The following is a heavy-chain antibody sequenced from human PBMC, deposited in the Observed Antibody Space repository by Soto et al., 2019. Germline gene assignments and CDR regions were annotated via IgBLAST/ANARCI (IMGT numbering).Heavy chain of an antibody. D-gene: IGHD6-6*01. CDR3: ARGIRGTYSSSSGPARGPHSSSWPVDY. CDR2: IYYSGST. V-gene: IGHV4-61*01. J-gene: IGHJ4*02. Sequence: SQTLSLTCTVSGGSVSSGSYYWSWIRQPPGKGLEWIGYIYYSGSTNYNPSLKSRVTISVDTSKNQFSLKLSSVTAADTAVYYCARGIRGTYSSSSGPARGPHSSSWPVDYWGQGTLVTVS. CDR1: GGSVSSGSYY.